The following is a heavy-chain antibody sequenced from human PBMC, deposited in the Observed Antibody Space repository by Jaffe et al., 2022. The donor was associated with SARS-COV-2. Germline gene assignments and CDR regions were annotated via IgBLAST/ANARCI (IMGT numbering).Heavy chain of an antibody. CDR1: GFTFSSYS. V-gene: IGHV3-21*01. CDR2: ISSSSSYI. CDR3: ARSGGGSYYKGIDY. J-gene: IGHJ4*02. D-gene: IGHD1-26*01. Sequence: EVQLVESGGGLVKPGGSLRLSCAASGFTFSSYSMNWVRQAPGKGLEWVSSISSSSSYIYYADSVKGRFTISRDNAKNSLYLQMNSLRAEDTAVYYCARSGGGSYYKGIDYWGQGTLVTVSS.